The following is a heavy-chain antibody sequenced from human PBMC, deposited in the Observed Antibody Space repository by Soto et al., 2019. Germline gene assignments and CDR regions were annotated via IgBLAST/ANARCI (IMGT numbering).Heavy chain of an antibody. J-gene: IGHJ4*02. V-gene: IGHV3-20*04. D-gene: IGHD3-22*01. CDR1: GFTFDDYG. CDR3: ARSSYYDSSGYPSYFDY. CDR2: INWNGGST. Sequence: EVQLVESGGGVVRPGGSLRLSCAASGFTFDDYGMSWVRQAPGKGLERVSGINWNGGSTGYADSVKGRFTISRDNAKNSLYLQMNSLRAEDTALYYCARSSYYDSSGYPSYFDYWGQGTLVTVSS.